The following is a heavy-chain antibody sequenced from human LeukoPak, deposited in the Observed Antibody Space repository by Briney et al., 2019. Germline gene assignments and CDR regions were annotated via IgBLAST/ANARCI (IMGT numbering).Heavy chain of an antibody. Sequence: ASLKVSCKASGYTFTSYAMYWVRQAPRQTLEWMGWINARNGNTKYSQEFKGRVTITRDTSASTDYMALSSLSCEDMAVYYCARAAVDCSDSSGYYSHFDYWGQGTLVTVSS. D-gene: IGHD3-22*01. CDR2: INARNGNT. CDR1: GYTFTSYA. J-gene: IGHJ4*02. V-gene: IGHV1-3*03. CDR3: ARAAVDCSDSSGYYSHFDY.